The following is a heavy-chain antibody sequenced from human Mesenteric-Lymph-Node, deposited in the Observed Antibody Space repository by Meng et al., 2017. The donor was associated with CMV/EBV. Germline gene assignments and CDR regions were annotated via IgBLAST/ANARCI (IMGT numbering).Heavy chain of an antibody. CDR1: GVSVHSGAYH. D-gene: IGHD2/OR15-2a*01. Sequence: QVQRQESGPGLVKPSETLSLTCIVSGVSVHSGAYHWSWIRQSLGKGLEWIGYIYGTGITIYNPSLKSRVTILLETSKNQFSLKLNSVTTADTAVYYCAKSRSSTPGIVDDWGQGTLVTVSS. CDR2: IYGTGIT. J-gene: IGHJ4*02. V-gene: IGHV4-61*08. CDR3: AKSRSSTPGIVDD.